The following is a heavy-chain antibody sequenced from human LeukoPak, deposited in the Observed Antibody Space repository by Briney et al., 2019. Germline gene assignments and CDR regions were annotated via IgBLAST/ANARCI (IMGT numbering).Heavy chain of an antibody. J-gene: IGHJ6*02. CDR2: IYTSGST. V-gene: IGHV4-4*07. D-gene: IGHD6-19*01. CDR1: GGSISSYY. Sequence: SETLSLTCTVSGGSISSYYWSWIRQPAGKGLEWIGRIYTSGSTNYNPSLKSRVTISVDTSKNQFSLKLSSVTAADTAVYYCARDEISSGWSLYYHGMDVWGQGTTVTVSS. CDR3: ARDEISSGWSLYYHGMDV.